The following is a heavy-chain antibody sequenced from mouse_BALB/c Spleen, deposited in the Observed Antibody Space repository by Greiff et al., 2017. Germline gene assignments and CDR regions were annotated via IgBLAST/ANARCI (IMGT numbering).Heavy chain of an antibody. J-gene: IGHJ4*01. D-gene: IGHD1-1*01. CDR3: ARSGGSTYYYAMDY. V-gene: IGHV1-67*01. Sequence: QVQLQQSGPELVRPGVSVKISCKGSSYTFTDYAMHWVKQCHAKSLEWIGVISTYYGNTNYNQKFKGKATMTVDKSSSTAYMELARLTSEDSAVYYCARSGGSTYYYAMDYWGQGTSVTVSS. CDR2: ISTYYGNT. CDR1: SYTFTDYA.